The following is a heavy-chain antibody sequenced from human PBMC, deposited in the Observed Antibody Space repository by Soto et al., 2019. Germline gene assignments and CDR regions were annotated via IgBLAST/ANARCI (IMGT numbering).Heavy chain of an antibody. CDR3: ASSPDYSKGGMDV. J-gene: IGHJ6*02. CDR2: IIPIFGTA. CDR1: GGTFSSYA. V-gene: IGHV1-69*06. Sequence: ASVKVSCKASGGTFSSYAISWVRQAPGQGLEWMGGIIPIFGTANYAQKFQGRVTITADKSTSTAYMELSSLRSEDTAVYYCASSPDYSKGGMDVWGQGXTVTVSS. D-gene: IGHD4-4*01.